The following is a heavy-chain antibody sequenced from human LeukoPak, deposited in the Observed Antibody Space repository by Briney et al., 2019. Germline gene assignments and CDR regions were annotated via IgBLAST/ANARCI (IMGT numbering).Heavy chain of an antibody. V-gene: IGHV4-34*01. CDR3: ARGVTMIVVPTR. Sequence: SETLSLTCAVYGGSFSGYYWSWIRQPPGKGLEWIGEINHSGSTNYNPSLKSRVTISVDTSKNQFSLKLSSVTAADTAVYYCARGVTMIVVPTRWGQGTLVTVSS. CDR1: GGSFSGYY. D-gene: IGHD3-22*01. J-gene: IGHJ4*02. CDR2: INHSGST.